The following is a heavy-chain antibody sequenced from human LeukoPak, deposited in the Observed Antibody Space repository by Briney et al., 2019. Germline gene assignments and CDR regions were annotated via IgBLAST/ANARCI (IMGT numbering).Heavy chain of an antibody. Sequence: GGSLRLSCAASGFTFSHYWMNWVRQVPGKGLVWVSRIKTDGGTSYADSVEGRFTISRDNAKNTLYLQMNSLRAEDTAVYYCVRDLNYWGQGTLVTVSS. CDR3: VRDLNY. V-gene: IGHV3-74*01. D-gene: IGHD3-9*01. CDR1: GFTFSHYW. J-gene: IGHJ4*02. CDR2: IKTDGGT.